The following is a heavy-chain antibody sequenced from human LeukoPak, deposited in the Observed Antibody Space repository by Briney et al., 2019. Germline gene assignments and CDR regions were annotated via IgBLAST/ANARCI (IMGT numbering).Heavy chain of an antibody. CDR3: ARHLVDTAMDLDY. Sequence: ESLTISCKGSGYSFTNYWIGWVRQMPGKGLEWMGLIYPGDSDTKYSPSFQGQVTISADKSISTAYLQWSSLKASDTAMYYCARHLVDTAMDLDYWGQGTLVTVSS. D-gene: IGHD5-18*01. CDR2: IYPGDSDT. CDR1: GYSFTNYW. J-gene: IGHJ4*02. V-gene: IGHV5-51*01.